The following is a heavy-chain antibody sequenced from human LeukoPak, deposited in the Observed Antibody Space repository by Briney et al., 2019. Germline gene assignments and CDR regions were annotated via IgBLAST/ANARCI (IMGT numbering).Heavy chain of an antibody. D-gene: IGHD5-18*01. Sequence: GRSLRPSCAASGSTSGIYWISGVRQAPGKGREGVANIKQEGSETSYVHSVKGQFTISRDNAKNSLSLQLNSLRPEATAVYYCANSDHSFGYTYYGMDVWGHGTTVTVSS. CDR1: GSTSGIYW. V-gene: IGHV3-7*01. J-gene: IGHJ6*02. CDR3: ANSDHSFGYTYYGMDV. CDR2: IKQEGSET.